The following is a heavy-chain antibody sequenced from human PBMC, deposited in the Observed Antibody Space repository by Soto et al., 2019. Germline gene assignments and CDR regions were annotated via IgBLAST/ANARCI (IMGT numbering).Heavy chain of an antibody. V-gene: IGHV4-34*01. CDR3: ARGHSGSSCTNGVCYTVYYYYYMDV. J-gene: IGHJ6*03. D-gene: IGHD2-8*01. CDR2: INHSGST. Sequence: SETLSLTCAVYGGSFSGYYWSWIRQPPGKGLEWIGEINHSGSTNYNPSLKSRVTISVDTSKNQFSLKLSSVTAADTAVYYCARGHSGSSCTNGVCYTVYYYYYMDVWGKGTTVTVSS. CDR1: GGSFSGYY.